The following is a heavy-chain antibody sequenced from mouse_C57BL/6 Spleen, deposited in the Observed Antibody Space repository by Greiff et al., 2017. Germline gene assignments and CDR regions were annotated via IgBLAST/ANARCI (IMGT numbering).Heavy chain of an antibody. J-gene: IGHJ3*01. CDR1: GFSLTSYG. Sequence: VQRVESGPGLVAPSQSLSITCTVSGFSLTSYGVHWVRQPPGKGLEWLVVIWSDGSTTYNSALKSRLSISKDNSKSQVFLKMNSLQTDDTAMYYCARHEDYDGAWFAYWGQGTLVTVSA. CDR3: ARHEDYDGAWFAY. CDR2: IWSDGST. D-gene: IGHD2-4*01. V-gene: IGHV2-6-1*01.